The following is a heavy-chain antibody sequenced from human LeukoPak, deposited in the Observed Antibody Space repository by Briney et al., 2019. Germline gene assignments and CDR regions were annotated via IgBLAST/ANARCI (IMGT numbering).Heavy chain of an antibody. D-gene: IGHD3-10*01. J-gene: IGHJ4*02. CDR2: IYYSGST. Sequence: SQTLSLTCTVSGGSISGGGYYWSWIRQHPGKGLEWIGYIYYSGSTYYNPSLKSRVTISVDTSKNQFSLKLSPVTAADTAVYYCARGGAYGSGTFDYWGQGTLVTVSS. V-gene: IGHV4-31*03. CDR1: GGSISGGGYY. CDR3: ARGGAYGSGTFDY.